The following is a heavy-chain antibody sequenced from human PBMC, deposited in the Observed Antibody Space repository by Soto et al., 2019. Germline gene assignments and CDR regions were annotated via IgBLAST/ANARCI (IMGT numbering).Heavy chain of an antibody. CDR2: IYYSGST. V-gene: IGHV4-31*03. J-gene: IGHJ5*02. Sequence: QVQLQESGPGLVKPSQTLSLTCTVSGGSISSGGYYWSWIRQHPGKGLEWIGYIYYSGSTYYNPSLQSRFNTPVDTSKNQFSRKLRSVTAADTAVYYCAISSGYADWFDPWGQGTLVTVSS. CDR3: AISSGYADWFDP. CDR1: GGSISSGGYY. D-gene: IGHD3-22*01.